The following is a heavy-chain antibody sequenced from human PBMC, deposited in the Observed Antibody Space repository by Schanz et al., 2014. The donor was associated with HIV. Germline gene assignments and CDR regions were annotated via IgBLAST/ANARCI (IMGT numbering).Heavy chain of an antibody. CDR3: AKGIMGATEYYYGMDV. CDR1: GFTLEDYA. D-gene: IGHD1-26*01. Sequence: EVQLMESGGGLVQPGRSLRLSCAASGFTLEDYAMHWVRQAPGKGLEWVSGMSWNRRGIGYGDAVKGRFTISRDNANNFVYLEMNGLRVEDTALYYCAKGIMGATEYYYGMDVWGQGTMVTVSS. CDR2: MSWNRRGI. V-gene: IGHV3-9*01. J-gene: IGHJ6*02.